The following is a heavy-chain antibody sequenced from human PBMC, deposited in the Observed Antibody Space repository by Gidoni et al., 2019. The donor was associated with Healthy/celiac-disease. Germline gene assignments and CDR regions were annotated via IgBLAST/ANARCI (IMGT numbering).Heavy chain of an antibody. CDR1: GGTFSSYA. Sequence: QVQLVQSGAAVKKPGSSVKVSCKASGGTFSSYAISWVRQAPGQGLEWMGGIIPILGTANYAQKFQARVTITADESTSTAYMELSSLRSEDTAVYYCARGTTRYCSGGSCYGDFDYWGQGTLVTVSS. J-gene: IGHJ4*02. CDR2: IIPILGTA. D-gene: IGHD2-15*01. V-gene: IGHV1-69*12. CDR3: ARGTTRYCSGGSCYGDFDY.